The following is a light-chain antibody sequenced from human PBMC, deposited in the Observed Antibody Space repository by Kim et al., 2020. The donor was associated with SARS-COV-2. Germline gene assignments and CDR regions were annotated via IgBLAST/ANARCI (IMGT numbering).Light chain of an antibody. J-gene: IGKJ1*01. CDR2: QAS. V-gene: IGKV1-5*03. Sequence: DIQMTQSPSTLSAFVGNRVTITGRASQSVDSWLAWYQQKPGEAPKLLIYQASKLASGVPSRFSGSGSGTDFTLTISNLQPDDPAIYYCKQYETYWTFGPGTKVDIK. CDR1: QSVDSW. CDR3: KQYETYWT.